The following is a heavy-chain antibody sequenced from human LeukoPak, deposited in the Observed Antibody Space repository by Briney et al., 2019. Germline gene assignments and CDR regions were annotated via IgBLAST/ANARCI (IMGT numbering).Heavy chain of an antibody. D-gene: IGHD6-6*01. CDR1: GFTFSDYY. Sequence: GGSLRLSCAASGFTFSDYYMSWIRQAPGKGLEWVSYISSSGSTIYYADSVKGRFIISRDNAKNSLYLQMNSLRAEDTAVYYCARDQDIAARYGMDVWGQGTTVTVSS. V-gene: IGHV3-11*01. CDR3: ARDQDIAARYGMDV. J-gene: IGHJ6*02. CDR2: ISSSGSTI.